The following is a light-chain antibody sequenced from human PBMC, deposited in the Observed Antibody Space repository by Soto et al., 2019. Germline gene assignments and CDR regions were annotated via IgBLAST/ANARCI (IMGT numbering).Light chain of an antibody. Sequence: DIQMTQPPSSLSVSVGDRVTISCRARQSIRNCVSWYQQKPGTAPKLLIRAASTLQSGVPSRFSGSGSGTDFTLNISSLQIEDVATYFCQQTESTPQTFGQGT. CDR1: QSIRNC. V-gene: IGKV1-39*01. CDR2: AAS. J-gene: IGKJ1*01. CDR3: QQTESTPQT.